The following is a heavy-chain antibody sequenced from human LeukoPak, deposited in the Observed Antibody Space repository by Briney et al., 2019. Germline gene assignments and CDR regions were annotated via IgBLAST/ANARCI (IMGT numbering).Heavy chain of an antibody. CDR3: ARGLYSYGTRLPAGGDY. CDR1: GFTFSSYG. J-gene: IGHJ4*02. V-gene: IGHV3-33*01. CDR2: IWYDGSNK. D-gene: IGHD5-18*01. Sequence: GRSLRLPCAASGFTFSSYGMHWVRQAPGKGLEWVAVIWYDGSNKYYADSVKGRFIISRDNSKNTLYLQMNSLRAEDTAVYYCARGLYSYGTRLPAGGDYWGQGTLVTVS.